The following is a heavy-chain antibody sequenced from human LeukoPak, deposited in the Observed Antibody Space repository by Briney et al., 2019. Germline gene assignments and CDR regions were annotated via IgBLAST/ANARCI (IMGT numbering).Heavy chain of an antibody. J-gene: IGHJ5*02. Sequence: SETLSLTCTVSGGSISSYYWSWIRQPAGKGLEWIGRIYTSGSTNYNPSLKSRVTMSVDTSKNQFSLKLISVTAADTAVYYCARHFGSPKSRWFDPWGQGTLVTVSS. D-gene: IGHD3-10*01. CDR2: IYTSGST. CDR1: GGSISSYY. CDR3: ARHFGSPKSRWFDP. V-gene: IGHV4-4*07.